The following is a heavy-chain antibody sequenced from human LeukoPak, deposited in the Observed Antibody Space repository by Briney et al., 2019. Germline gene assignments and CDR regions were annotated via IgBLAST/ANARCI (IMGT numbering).Heavy chain of an antibody. V-gene: IGHV1-18*01. D-gene: IGHD2-21*02. CDR3: ARDPNRVTAIPGY. J-gene: IGHJ4*02. CDR2: ISAYNGNT. Sequence: ASVTVSFKGSGYTFTNYGINWVRQAPGQGGEGMGWISAYNGNTNYAQKLQGRVTMTTDTSTSTAYMELRRLSSDDTAVYYCARDPNRVTAIPGYWGQGTLVTVSS. CDR1: GYTFTNYG.